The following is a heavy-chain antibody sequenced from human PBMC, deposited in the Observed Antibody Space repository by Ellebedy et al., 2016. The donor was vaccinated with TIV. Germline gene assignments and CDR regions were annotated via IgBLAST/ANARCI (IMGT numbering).Heavy chain of an antibody. CDR1: GYTFTSYY. CDR2: INPSGGST. D-gene: IGHD6-13*01. V-gene: IGHV1-46*01. J-gene: IGHJ5*02. CDR3: ARGLLLQQLVPGWFDP. Sequence: ASVKVSCKASGYTFTSYYMHWVRQAPGQGLEWMGIINPSGGSTSYAQKFQGRVTMTRDTSTSTVYMELSSLRSEDTAVYYCARGLLLQQLVPGWFDPWGQGTLVTVSS.